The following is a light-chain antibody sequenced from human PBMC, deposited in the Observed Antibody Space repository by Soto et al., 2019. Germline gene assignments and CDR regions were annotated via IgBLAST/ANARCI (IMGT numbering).Light chain of an antibody. Sequence: EIVMTQSPATLSVSPLEIATLSFMASQSVSSNLAWYQQKPGQAPRLLIYGASTRASGVPERFSGGGSGTDFTLTITRLEPEDFAVYYCQQYGSSLFTFGPGTKVDIK. CDR2: GAS. V-gene: IGKV3-20*01. CDR1: QSVSSN. J-gene: IGKJ3*01. CDR3: QQYGSSLFT.